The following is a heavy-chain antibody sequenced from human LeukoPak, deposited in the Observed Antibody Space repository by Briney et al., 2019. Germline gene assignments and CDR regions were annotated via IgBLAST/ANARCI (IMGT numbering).Heavy chain of an antibody. D-gene: IGHD1-26*01. Sequence: TGGSLRLSCAASGFTFSAYAMTWVRQAPGKGLEWVSSINESGGTTYYADSVKGRFTISRDSSKNTLYLQMNSLRAEDTAVYYCAKGVGATPFDYWGQGTLVTVSS. CDR3: AKGVGATPFDY. J-gene: IGHJ4*02. CDR2: INESGGTT. CDR1: GFTFSAYA. V-gene: IGHV3-23*01.